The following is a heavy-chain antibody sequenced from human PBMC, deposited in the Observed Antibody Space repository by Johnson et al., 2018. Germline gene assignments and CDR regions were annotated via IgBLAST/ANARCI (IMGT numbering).Heavy chain of an antibody. CDR3: ARSYYSASGTYYYYMDV. CDR1: GYTFTNYD. J-gene: IGHJ6*03. V-gene: IGHV1-8*01. CDR2: MNPNSGST. Sequence: QVQLVESGAEVKKPGASVKVSCKASGYTFTNYDLNWVRQATGQGLEWLGWMNPNSGSTGYAQKFQGRVIMTRNTSSSPAYLELSSLRSEDTAVYFCARSYYSASGTYYYYMDVWGKGTTVAVS. D-gene: IGHD3-10*01.